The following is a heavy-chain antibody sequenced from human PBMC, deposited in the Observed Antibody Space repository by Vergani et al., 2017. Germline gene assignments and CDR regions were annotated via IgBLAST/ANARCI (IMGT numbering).Heavy chain of an antibody. J-gene: IGHJ4*02. Sequence: EVQLLESGGDLVQPGGSLRLSCAASGFTFIMHAMSWVRQAPGKGLEWVSTLSASDRRTHYADSVKGRFTISRDNSKNTLYLQMNSLRAEDTAVYYCAREDEWQWLVNWGQGTLVTVSS. CDR1: GFTFIMHA. D-gene: IGHD6-19*01. CDR2: LSASDRRT. CDR3: AREDEWQWLVN. V-gene: IGHV3-23*01.